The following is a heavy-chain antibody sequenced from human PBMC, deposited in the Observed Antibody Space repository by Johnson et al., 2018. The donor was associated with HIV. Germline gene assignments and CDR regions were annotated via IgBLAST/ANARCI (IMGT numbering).Heavy chain of an antibody. Sequence: HVQLVESGGGLVQPGGSLRLSCAASGFTFSSYAMHWVRQAPGKGLAWVAVISYDGSNKYYADSVKGRFNISRDNSKNTMYLQMNSLIAEDTAVYYCAREPRGPSSGSRIPDAFDIWGQGTMVTVSS. D-gene: IGHD3-10*01. J-gene: IGHJ3*02. V-gene: IGHV3-30-3*01. CDR1: GFTFSSYA. CDR2: ISYDGSNK. CDR3: AREPRGPSSGSRIPDAFDI.